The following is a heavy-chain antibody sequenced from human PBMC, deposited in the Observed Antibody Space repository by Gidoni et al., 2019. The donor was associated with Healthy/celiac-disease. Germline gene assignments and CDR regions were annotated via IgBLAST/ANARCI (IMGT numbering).Heavy chain of an antibody. Sequence: EVQLLESGGGLVQPGGSLILSFAASGFPFSSYAMSWVRQAPGKVLEWVSAISGSGGSTYYADSVKGRFTISRDNSKNTLYLQMNSLRAEDTAVYYCAKDGRNGYGFLDYWGQGTLVTVSS. D-gene: IGHD5-12*01. J-gene: IGHJ4*02. CDR3: AKDGRNGYGFLDY. CDR2: ISGSGGST. CDR1: GFPFSSYA. V-gene: IGHV3-23*01.